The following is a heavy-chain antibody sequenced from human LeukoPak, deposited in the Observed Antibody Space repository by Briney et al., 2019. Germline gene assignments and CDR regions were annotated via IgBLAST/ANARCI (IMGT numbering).Heavy chain of an antibody. J-gene: IGHJ4*02. CDR2: IYYSGST. D-gene: IGHD6-19*01. CDR1: GGSIRSSSYY. Sequence: SETLSLTCTVSGGSIRSSSYYWGWIRQPPGKGLEWIGSIYYSGSTYYNASLKSRGTISVDTSKNQFSLKLNSVTTADTAVYFCARQVVAVAGTGYFDYWGQGTLVTVSS. CDR3: ARQVVAVAGTGYFDY. V-gene: IGHV4-39*01.